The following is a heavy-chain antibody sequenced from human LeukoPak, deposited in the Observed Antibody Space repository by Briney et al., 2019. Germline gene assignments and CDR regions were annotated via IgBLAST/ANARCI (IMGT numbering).Heavy chain of an antibody. V-gene: IGHV4-39*07. CDR2: IYYSGST. Sequence: PSETLCLTCTVFGGSVSISGYYWGWSREPPGGGLGRGGSIYYSGSTYYNPCVKSRVTISVGTSKNQCSLKVCSVSAADTAVYYCAREPTLNGYPYSFDYSGQGTLVTASS. D-gene: IGHD3-9*01. J-gene: IGHJ4*02. CDR3: AREPTLNGYPYSFDY. CDR1: GGSVSISGYY.